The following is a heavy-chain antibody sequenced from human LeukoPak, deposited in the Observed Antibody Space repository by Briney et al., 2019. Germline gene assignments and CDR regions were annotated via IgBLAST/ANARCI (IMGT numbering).Heavy chain of an antibody. CDR2: IYYSGST. CDR1: GGSISSYY. CDR3: ARLVDTARDYYYYYMDV. J-gene: IGHJ6*03. V-gene: IGHV4-59*12. D-gene: IGHD5-18*01. Sequence: SETLSLTCTVSGGSISSYYWSWIRQPPGKGLEWIGYIYYSGSTNYNPSLKSRVTISVDTSKNQFSLKLSSVTAADTAVYYCARLVDTARDYYYYYMDVWGKGTTVTVSS.